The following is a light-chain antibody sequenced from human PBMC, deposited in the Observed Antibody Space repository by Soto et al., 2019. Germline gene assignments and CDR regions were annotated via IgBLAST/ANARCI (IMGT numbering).Light chain of an antibody. Sequence: QPVLTQPPSASGTPGQWVTISCSGSSSNIGSNSVNWYQQLPGTAPKLLMYSSNQRPSGVPDRFSCSTSGTSASLAISGLQSEDEEDYYCAAWDDSLNGVVFGGGTQLTVL. J-gene: IGLJ2*01. CDR1: SSNIGSNS. CDR2: SSN. V-gene: IGLV1-44*01. CDR3: AAWDDSLNGVV.